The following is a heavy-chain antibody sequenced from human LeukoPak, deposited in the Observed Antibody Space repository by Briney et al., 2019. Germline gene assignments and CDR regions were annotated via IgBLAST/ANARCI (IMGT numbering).Heavy chain of an antibody. V-gene: IGHV3-23*01. D-gene: IGHD5-18*01. CDR1: GFTFGSYA. J-gene: IGHJ4*02. Sequence: GGSLRLSCAASGFTFGSYAMNWVRQAPGKGLEWVSAISADGDSTYYADSVRGRSTISRDNSKNTLYLQMNSLRAGDTAVYYCARRRMQLWYRFFDYWGQGTLVTVSS. CDR3: ARRRMQLWYRFFDY. CDR2: ISADGDST.